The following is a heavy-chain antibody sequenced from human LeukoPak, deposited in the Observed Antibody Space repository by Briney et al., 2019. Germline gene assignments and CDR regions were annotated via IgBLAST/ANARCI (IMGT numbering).Heavy chain of an antibody. D-gene: IGHD2-2*01. J-gene: IGHJ4*02. CDR3: ARDRDCSSTSCYAPFDY. V-gene: IGHV3-64*01. CDR2: ISSNGGST. Sequence: GGSLRLSCAASGFTFSSYAMHWLRQAPGKGLEYGSAISSNGGSTYYANSVKGRFTISRDNSKNTLYLQMGSLRAEDMAVSYCARDRDCSSTSCYAPFDYWGQGTLVTVSS. CDR1: GFTFSSYA.